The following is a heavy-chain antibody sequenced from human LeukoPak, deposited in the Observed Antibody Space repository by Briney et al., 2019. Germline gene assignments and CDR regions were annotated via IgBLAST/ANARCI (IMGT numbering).Heavy chain of an antibody. CDR1: GFTFGDFA. V-gene: IGHV3-49*04. J-gene: IGHJ4*02. CDR2: IRTKAYGGTT. CDR3: TRGRGYTYGYCFDY. Sequence: GGSLRLSCTASGFTFGDFAMSWVRQAPGKGLEWVGFIRTKAYGGTTEYAASVKGRFTISRDDSKSIAYLQMNSLKTEDTVVYYCTRGRGYTYGYCFDYWGQGTLVTVSS. D-gene: IGHD5-18*01.